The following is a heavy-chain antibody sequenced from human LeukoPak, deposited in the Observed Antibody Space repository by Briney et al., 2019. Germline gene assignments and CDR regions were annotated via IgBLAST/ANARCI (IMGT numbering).Heavy chain of an antibody. Sequence: SQTLSLTCTVSGGSVSSGEYSWTWIRQPPGKGLEWIGYIYYSGTTSYNPSLESRITLSVDTSKNHSSLKLSSVTAADTAVYYCARDSPRYCSGGSCYYYYMDVWGKGTTVTVSS. V-gene: IGHV4-30-4*08. CDR2: IYYSGTT. J-gene: IGHJ6*03. CDR3: ARDSPRYCSGGSCYYYYMDV. D-gene: IGHD2-15*01. CDR1: GGSVSSGEYS.